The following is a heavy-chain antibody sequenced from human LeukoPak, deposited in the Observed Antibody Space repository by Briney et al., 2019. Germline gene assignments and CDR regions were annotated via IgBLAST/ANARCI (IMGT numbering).Heavy chain of an antibody. V-gene: IGHV3-33*01. CDR2: IWYDGSNK. CDR1: GFTFSSYG. CDR3: ARAQYYGSGSYYQYFQH. J-gene: IGHJ1*01. D-gene: IGHD3-10*01. Sequence: GGSLRLSCAASGFTFSSYGMHWVRQAPGKGLEWVAVIWYDGSNKYYADSVKGRFTISRDNSKNTLYLQMNSLRAEDTAVYYCARAQYYGSGSYYQYFQHWGRGTLVTVSS.